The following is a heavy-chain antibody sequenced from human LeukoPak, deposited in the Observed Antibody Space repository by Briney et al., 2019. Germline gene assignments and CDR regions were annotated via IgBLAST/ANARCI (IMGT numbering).Heavy chain of an antibody. CDR1: GGSISSSSYC. CDR2: IYYSGST. D-gene: IGHD3-22*01. V-gene: IGHV4-39*01. J-gene: IGHJ3*02. CDR3: ARHDGSTAWYGDALDI. Sequence: SETLSLTCTVSGGSISSSSYCWGWIRQPPGKGLEWIGSIYYSGSTYYNPSLKSRVTISVDTSKKQFSLKLSSVTAADTAVYYCARHDGSTAWYGDALDIWGQGTMVTVSS.